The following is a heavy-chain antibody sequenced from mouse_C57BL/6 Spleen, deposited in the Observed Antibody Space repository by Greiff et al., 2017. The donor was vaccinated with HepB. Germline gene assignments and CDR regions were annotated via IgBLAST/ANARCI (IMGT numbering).Heavy chain of an antibody. CDR1: GYTFTSYT. Sequence: VQLQESGAELARPGASVKMSCKASGYTFTSYTMHWVKQRPGQGLEWIGYINPSSGYTKYNQKFKDKATLTADKSSSTAYMQLSSLTSEDSAVYYCARTETGDYWGQGTTLTVSS. CDR3: ARTETGDY. V-gene: IGHV1-4*01. CDR2: INPSSGYT. J-gene: IGHJ2*01.